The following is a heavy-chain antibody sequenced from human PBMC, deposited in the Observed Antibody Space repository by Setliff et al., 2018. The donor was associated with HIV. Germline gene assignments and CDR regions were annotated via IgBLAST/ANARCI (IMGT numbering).Heavy chain of an antibody. Sequence: SETLSLTCAVYGGSFSGYYWSWIRQPPGKGLEWIGEINHSGSTNYNPSLKSRVTISVDTSKNQFSLKLSSVTAADTAVYYCARVPLGWLVGESYYCMDVWGKGTTVTVSS. J-gene: IGHJ6*03. CDR3: ARVPLGWLVGESYYCMDV. D-gene: IGHD6-19*01. CDR1: GGSFSGYY. CDR2: INHSGST. V-gene: IGHV4-34*01.